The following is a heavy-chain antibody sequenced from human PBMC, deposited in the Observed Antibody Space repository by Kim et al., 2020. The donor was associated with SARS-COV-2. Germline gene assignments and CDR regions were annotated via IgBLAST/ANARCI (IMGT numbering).Heavy chain of an antibody. CDR1: GGSISSYY. CDR2: IYYSGST. J-gene: IGHJ6*03. D-gene: IGHD3-3*01. V-gene: IGHV4-59*01. Sequence: SETLSLTCTVSGGSISSYYWSWIRQPPGKGLEWIGYIYYSGSTNYNPSLKSRVTISVDTSKNQFSLKLSSVTAAATAVYYCARGRSITIFGVVTAHSYMDVWGKGTTVTVSS. CDR3: ARGRSITIFGVVTAHSYMDV.